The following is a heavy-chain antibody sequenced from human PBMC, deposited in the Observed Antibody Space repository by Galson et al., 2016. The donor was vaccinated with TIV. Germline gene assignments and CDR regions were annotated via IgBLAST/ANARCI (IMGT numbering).Heavy chain of an antibody. Sequence: SLRLSCAASGFTFSDYYMGWVRQAPGKGLEWVSYITPTGRLIYYTHSVKGRFTISRNNAKNSLYLQMNSLRAEDTAVYYCARDCSGANCYTDPIYFDYWGRGTLVTVSS. D-gene: IGHD2-2*02. CDR1: GFTFSDYY. CDR3: ARDCSGANCYTDPIYFDY. J-gene: IGHJ4*02. CDR2: ITPTGRLI. V-gene: IGHV3-11*01.